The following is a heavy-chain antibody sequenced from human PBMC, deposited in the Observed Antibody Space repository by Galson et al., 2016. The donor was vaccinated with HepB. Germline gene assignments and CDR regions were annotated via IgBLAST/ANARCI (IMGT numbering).Heavy chain of an antibody. J-gene: IGHJ5*02. CDR3: GSLVSQHCSSTSCYYWSDP. Sequence: LSLTCTVSGGSVTSTSNYWGWIRQPPGKGLEWIGSIYYSGSATYNPSVKSRVTMSVGTSKNQFSLKVTSVTAADTAVDYCGSLVSQHCSSTSCYYWSDPWGQGTLVTVSS. D-gene: IGHD2-2*01. CDR1: GGSVTSTSNY. V-gene: IGHV4-39*01. CDR2: IYYSGSA.